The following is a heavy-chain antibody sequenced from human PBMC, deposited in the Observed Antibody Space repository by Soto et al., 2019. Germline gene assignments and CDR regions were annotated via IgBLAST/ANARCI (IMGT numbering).Heavy chain of an antibody. V-gene: IGHV3-30-3*01. CDR3: ARGVPRIYYSSVVDY. CDR2: ISYDGSNK. Sequence: GGSLRLSCAASGFTFSSYAMHWVRQAPGKGLEWVAVISYDGSNKYYADSVKGRFTISRDNSKNTLYLQMNSLRAEDTAVYYCARGVPRIYYSSVVDYWGQGTLVTVSS. J-gene: IGHJ4*02. D-gene: IGHD3-22*01. CDR1: GFTFSSYA.